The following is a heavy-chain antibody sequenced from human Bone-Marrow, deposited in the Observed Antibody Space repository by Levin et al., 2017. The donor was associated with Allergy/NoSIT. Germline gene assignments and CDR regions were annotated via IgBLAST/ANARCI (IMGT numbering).Heavy chain of an antibody. CDR3: VRDSGSSGRAGSDY. J-gene: IGHJ4*02. CDR2: IWYDGSNK. CDR1: GFTFSSHA. Sequence: SCVAAGFTFSSHAMHWVRQAPGKGLEWVANIWYDGSNKNYAESVKGRFTISRDNSNNTLSLQMNSLRAEDTAVYYCVRDSGSSGRAGSDYWGQGTLVTVSS. V-gene: IGHV3-33*01. D-gene: IGHD6-19*01.